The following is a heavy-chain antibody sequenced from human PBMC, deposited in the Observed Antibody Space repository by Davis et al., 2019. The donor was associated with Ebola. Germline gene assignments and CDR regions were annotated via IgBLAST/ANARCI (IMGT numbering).Heavy chain of an antibody. Sequence: ASVKVSCKASGYTFTSYYMHWVRQAPGQGLEWMGIINPSGGSTSYAQKFQGRVTMTRDTSTSTVYMELSSLRSEDTAVYYCARDWVATVTTFGYYYGMDVWGQGTTVTVSS. CDR1: GYTFTSYY. V-gene: IGHV1-46*01. J-gene: IGHJ6*02. D-gene: IGHD4-11*01. CDR3: ARDWVATVTTFGYYYGMDV. CDR2: INPSGGST.